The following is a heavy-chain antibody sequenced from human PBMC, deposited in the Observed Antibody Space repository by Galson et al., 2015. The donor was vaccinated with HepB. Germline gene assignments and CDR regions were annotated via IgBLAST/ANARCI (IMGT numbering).Heavy chain of an antibody. J-gene: IGHJ3*02. CDR2: INPSGGST. CDR1: GYTFTSYY. Sequence: SVKVSCKASGYTFTSYYMHWVRQAPGQGLEWMGIINPSGGSTSYAQKLQGRVTMTRDTSTSAVYMELSSLRSEDTAVYYCARGFQWNDAFDIWGQGTMVTVSS. V-gene: IGHV1-46*04. D-gene: IGHD6-19*01. CDR3: ARGFQWNDAFDI.